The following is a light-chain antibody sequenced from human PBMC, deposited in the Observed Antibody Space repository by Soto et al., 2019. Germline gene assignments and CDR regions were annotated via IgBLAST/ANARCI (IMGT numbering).Light chain of an antibody. J-gene: IGKJ3*01. CDR3: QQRNTIFT. Sequence: EIVLTQSPATLSLSPGERATLSCRASQSVSSYLAWYQQKPGQAPRLLIYDASNRATGIPARFSGSGSGTDFTLTISSLEPEDFAVYYCQQRNTIFTFGPGTRVDIK. CDR1: QSVSSY. V-gene: IGKV3-11*01. CDR2: DAS.